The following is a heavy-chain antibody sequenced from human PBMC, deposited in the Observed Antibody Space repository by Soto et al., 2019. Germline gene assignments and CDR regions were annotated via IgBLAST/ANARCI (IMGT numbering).Heavy chain of an antibody. J-gene: IGHJ6*02. CDR1: GGTFSSYA. Sequence: ASVKVSCKASGGTFSSYAISWVRQAPGQGLEWMGGIILIFGTANYAQKFQGRVTITADESTSTAYMELSSLRSEDTAVYYCARGYCSGGSCPKTIYYYGMDVWGQGTTVTVSS. CDR2: IILIFGTA. V-gene: IGHV1-69*13. CDR3: ARGYCSGGSCPKTIYYYGMDV. D-gene: IGHD2-15*01.